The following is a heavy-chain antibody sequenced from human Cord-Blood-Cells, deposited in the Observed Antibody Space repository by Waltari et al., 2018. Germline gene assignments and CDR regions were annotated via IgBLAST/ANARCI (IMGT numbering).Heavy chain of an antibody. Sequence: HGLEWMGIINPSGGSTSYAQKFQGRVTMTRDTSTSTVYMELSSLRSEDTAVYYCARNFGVGAADWYFDLWGRGTLVTVSS. J-gene: IGHJ2*01. CDR2: INPSGGST. D-gene: IGHD3-3*01. V-gene: IGHV1-46*01. CDR3: ARNFGVGAADWYFDL.